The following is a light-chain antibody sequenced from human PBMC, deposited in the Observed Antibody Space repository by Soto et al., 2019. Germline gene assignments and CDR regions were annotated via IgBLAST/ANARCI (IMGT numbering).Light chain of an antibody. J-gene: IGKJ5*01. Sequence: EIVLTQSPGTLSLSPGERATLSCRASQSVSSGSLAWYHQKPGQAPRLLIYGASSRATGIPDRFSGSGGGSGTDFTLTISRLEPEDFAVYFCQQYGSSRRITFGQGTRLEIQ. CDR3: QQYGSSRRIT. CDR2: GAS. CDR1: QSVSSGS. V-gene: IGKV3-20*01.